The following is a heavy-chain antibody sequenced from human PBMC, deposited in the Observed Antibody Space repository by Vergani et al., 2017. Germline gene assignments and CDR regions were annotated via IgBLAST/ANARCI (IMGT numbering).Heavy chain of an antibody. CDR1: GGSISSSNW. V-gene: IGHV4-4*03. CDR2: IYPSGST. J-gene: IGHJ5*02. D-gene: IGHD3-10*01. CDR3: ARFITMHSWFDP. Sequence: QVQLQESGPGLVKPPGTLSLTCAVSGGSISSSNWWSWVRQPPGKGLEWIGEIYPSGSTNYNPSLKNRVTISVDNSKNQFSLKLSSVTAADTAVYYCARFITMHSWFDPWGQGTLVTVSS.